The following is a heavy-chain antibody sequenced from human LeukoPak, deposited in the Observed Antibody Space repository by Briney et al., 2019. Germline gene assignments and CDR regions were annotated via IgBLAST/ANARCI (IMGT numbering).Heavy chain of an antibody. Sequence: GGSLRLSCAASGYTFSSYWMHWVRHVPGQGLEWVANIKGDGSKRKYVDAVRGRFTISRDNAKNSLYLQMHSLSVEDTAVYFCLRDAGWCKADYWGQGTLVSVSS. CDR2: IKGDGSKR. CDR3: LRDAGWCKADY. CDR1: GYTFSSYW. J-gene: IGHJ4*02. D-gene: IGHD2-8*01. V-gene: IGHV3-7*01.